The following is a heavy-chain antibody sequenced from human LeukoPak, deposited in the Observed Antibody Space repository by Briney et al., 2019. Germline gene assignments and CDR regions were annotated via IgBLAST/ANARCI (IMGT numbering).Heavy chain of an antibody. CDR3: TTGLGSYRTLFDY. J-gene: IGHJ4*02. CDR1: GFTFSNAW. D-gene: IGHD1-26*01. Sequence: GGSLRLSCAASGFTFSNAWMSWVRQAPGKGLEWVGRIKSKTDGGTTDYAAPVKGRFTISRDDSKNTLYLQMNSLKTEDTAVYYCTTGLGSYRTLFDYWGQGTLVTVSS. CDR2: IKSKTDGGTT. V-gene: IGHV3-15*01.